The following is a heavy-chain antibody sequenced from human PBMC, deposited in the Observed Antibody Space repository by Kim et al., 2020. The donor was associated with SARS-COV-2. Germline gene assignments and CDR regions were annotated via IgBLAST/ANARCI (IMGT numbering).Heavy chain of an antibody. V-gene: IGHV4-4*02. J-gene: IGHJ4*02. CDR1: GGSISSSNW. D-gene: IGHD3-3*01. Sequence: SETLSLTCAVSGGSISSSNWWSWVRQPPGKGLEWIGEIYHSGSTNYNPSLKSRVTISVDKSKNQFSLKLSSVTAADTAVYYCARGNDFWSGLFDYWGQGTLVTVSS. CDR3: ARGNDFWSGLFDY. CDR2: IYHSGST.